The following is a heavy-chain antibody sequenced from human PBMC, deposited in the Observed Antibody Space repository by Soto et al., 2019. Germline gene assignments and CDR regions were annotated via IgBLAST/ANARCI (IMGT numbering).Heavy chain of an antibody. V-gene: IGHV5-51*01. CDR2: IYPGDSDT. CDR1: GYSFTSYW. J-gene: IGHJ4*02. Sequence: PGESLKISCKGSGYSFTSYWIGWVRQMPGKGLEWMGIIYPGDSDTRYSPSFQGQVTISADKSISTAYLQWSSLKASDTATYYCARAYYYGSGSYYRTPNYWGQGTLVTVYS. D-gene: IGHD3-10*01. CDR3: ARAYYYGSGSYYRTPNY.